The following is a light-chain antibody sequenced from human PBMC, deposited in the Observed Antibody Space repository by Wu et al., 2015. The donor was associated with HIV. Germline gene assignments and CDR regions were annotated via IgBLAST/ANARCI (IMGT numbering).Light chain of an antibody. J-gene: IGKJ2*04. V-gene: IGKV1-27*01. CDR2: AAS. CDR1: QGISNF. CDR3: QQYGSSPLGS. Sequence: DIQMTQSPSSLSASVGDRVTITCRASQGISNFLAWYQQKPGKPPKVLIYAASTLQSGVPSRFSGSGSGTDFTLTISRLEPEDFAVYYCQQYGSSPLGSFGQGTKLEIK.